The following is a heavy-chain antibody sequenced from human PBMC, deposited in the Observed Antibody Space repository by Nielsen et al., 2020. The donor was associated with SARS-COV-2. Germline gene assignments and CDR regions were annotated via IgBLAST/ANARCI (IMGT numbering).Heavy chain of an antibody. V-gene: IGHV3-30*18. J-gene: IGHJ3*02. CDR1: GFTFSSYG. Sequence: GGSLRLSCAASGFTFSSYGMHWVRQAPGKGLEWVAVISYDGSNKYYADSVKGRFTISRDNSKNTLYLQMNSLRAGDTAVYYCAKDGFGEYDAFDIWGQGTMVTVSS. CDR2: ISYDGSNK. CDR3: AKDGFGEYDAFDI. D-gene: IGHD3-10*01.